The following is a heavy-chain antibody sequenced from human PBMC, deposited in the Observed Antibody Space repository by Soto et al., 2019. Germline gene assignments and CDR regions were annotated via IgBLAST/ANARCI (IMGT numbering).Heavy chain of an antibody. D-gene: IGHD2-2*01. J-gene: IGHJ4*02. CDR3: ARDCASTSSSVWRH. Sequence: EVQLLESGGDLVQPGGSLRLSCAASGFSLNNFAMTWVRQAPGKGLEWISGMSSSGDMTSYADSVEGGFIISRDNSKNILYLQMNSLRVEDTALYYCARDCASTSSSVWRHWGQGTLVTVSS. CDR1: GFSLNNFA. CDR2: MSSSGDMT. V-gene: IGHV3-23*01.